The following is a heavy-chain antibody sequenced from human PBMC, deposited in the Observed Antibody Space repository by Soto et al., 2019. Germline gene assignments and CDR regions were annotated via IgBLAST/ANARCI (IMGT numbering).Heavy chain of an antibody. J-gene: IGHJ6*02. CDR1: GFTFSSYA. D-gene: IGHD3-10*01. Sequence: GGSLRLSCAASGFTFSSYAMHWVRQAPGKGLEWVAVISYDGSNKYYADSVKGRFTISRDNSKNTLYLQMNSLRAEDTAVYYCARDLYYGSGSYYYYYVMDVWGQGTTVTVSS. CDR2: ISYDGSNK. CDR3: ARDLYYGSGSYYYYYVMDV. V-gene: IGHV3-30*04.